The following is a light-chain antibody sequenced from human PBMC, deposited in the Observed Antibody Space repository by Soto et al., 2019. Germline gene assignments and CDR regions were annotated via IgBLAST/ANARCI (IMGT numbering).Light chain of an antibody. CDR1: QSISTW. Sequence: DIQMTQSPSTLSASVGDRVTITCRASQSISTWLAWYHPNPGKAPNPRIYEASSLESGVPSRFSGSGPGTEFTLPLNSPQPDDFATYYCQQYTSYSITFGQGALPEI. CDR3: QQYTSYSIT. V-gene: IGKV1-5*03. CDR2: EAS. J-gene: IGKJ5*01.